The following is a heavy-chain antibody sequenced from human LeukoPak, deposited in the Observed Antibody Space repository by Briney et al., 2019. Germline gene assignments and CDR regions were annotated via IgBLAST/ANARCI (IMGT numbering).Heavy chain of an antibody. CDR2: IKSDGSST. Sequence: GGSLRLSCAASGFTFSSYWMHWVRQAPGKGLVWVSHIKSDGSSTSYADSVKGRFAISRDNDKKTLYLQMNSLRAEDTAVYYCARDLGAVAGTEDYWGQGTLVTVSS. V-gene: IGHV3-74*01. CDR3: ARDLGAVAGTEDY. D-gene: IGHD6-19*01. CDR1: GFTFSSYW. J-gene: IGHJ4*02.